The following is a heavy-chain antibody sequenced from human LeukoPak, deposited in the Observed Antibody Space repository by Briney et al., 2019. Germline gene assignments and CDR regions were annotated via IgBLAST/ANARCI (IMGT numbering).Heavy chain of an antibody. CDR3: ARVVRDTAMVTFDY. J-gene: IGHJ4*02. D-gene: IGHD5-18*01. V-gene: IGHV1-69*04. CDR2: IIPILGIA. Sequence: SVKVSCKACGGTFSSYAISWVRQAPGQGLEWMGRIIPILGIANYAQKFQGRVTITADKSTSTAYMELSSLRSEDTAVYYCARVVRDTAMVTFDYWGQGTLVTVSS. CDR1: GGTFSSYA.